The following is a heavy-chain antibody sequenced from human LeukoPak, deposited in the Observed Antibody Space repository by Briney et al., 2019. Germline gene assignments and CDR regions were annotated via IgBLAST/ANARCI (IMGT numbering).Heavy chain of an antibody. D-gene: IGHD5-24*01. J-gene: IGHJ4*02. V-gene: IGHV1-2*02. CDR3: ARGTRGWLQLPFDY. CDR2: INPNSGGT. Sequence: ASVKVSCKASGYTFTGYYMHWVRQAPGQGLEWMGWINPNSGGTNYAQKFQGRVTITADKSTSTAYMELSSLRSEDTAVYYCARGTRGWLQLPFDYWGQGTLVTVSS. CDR1: GYTFTGYY.